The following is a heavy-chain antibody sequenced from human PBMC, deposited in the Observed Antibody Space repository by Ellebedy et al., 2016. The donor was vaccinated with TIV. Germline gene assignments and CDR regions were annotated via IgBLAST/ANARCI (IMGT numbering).Heavy chain of an antibody. CDR2: ISFSGTT. J-gene: IGHJ3*01. CDR3: ARDWGPPSTFLTGAFDF. D-gene: IGHD3-9*01. Sequence: SETLSLTXTVSGDSISTSTQYWGWIRQSPGKGLEWIGSISFSGTTYYNPSLNTRVTVSLHTSNKQFSLTLTSVTAADTAIYYCARDWGPPSTFLTGAFDFWGRGTVVSVSS. CDR1: GDSISTSTQY. V-gene: IGHV4-39*07.